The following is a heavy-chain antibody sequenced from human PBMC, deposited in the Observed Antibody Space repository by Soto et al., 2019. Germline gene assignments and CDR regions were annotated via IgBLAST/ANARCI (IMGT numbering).Heavy chain of an antibody. J-gene: IGHJ4*01. V-gene: IGHV4-61*01. CDR2: IYYSGST. Sequence: SETLSLTCTVSGGSVSSGSYYWSWIRQPPGKGLEWIGYIYYSGSTNYNPFLKSRVTISVDTSKNQFSLKLSSVTAADTAVYYCARGTRVGGFGELQYWGRGTLVT. CDR1: GGSVSSGSYY. CDR3: ARGTRVGGFGELQY. D-gene: IGHD3-10*01.